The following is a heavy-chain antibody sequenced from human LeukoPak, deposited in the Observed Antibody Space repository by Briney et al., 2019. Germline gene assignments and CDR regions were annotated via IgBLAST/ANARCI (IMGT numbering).Heavy chain of an antibody. V-gene: IGHV1-69*13. CDR3: ARATYYDSPYYFDY. J-gene: IGHJ4*02. CDR1: GGTFISYA. D-gene: IGHD3-22*01. Sequence: SVKVSCKASGGTFISYALCWARQAPGQWLEWMGGIIPIFGTANYAQTSQGRVTITADESTSTAYMELSSLRSEDTAVYYCARATYYDSPYYFDYWGQGTLVTVSS. CDR2: IIPIFGTA.